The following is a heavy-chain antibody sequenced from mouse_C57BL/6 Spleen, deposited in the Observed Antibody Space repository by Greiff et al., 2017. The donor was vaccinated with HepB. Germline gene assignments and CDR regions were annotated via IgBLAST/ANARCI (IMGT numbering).Heavy chain of an antibody. CDR3: ARRRVTTVVATYWYFDV. J-gene: IGHJ1*03. Sequence: VQLVESGAELVRPGTSVKMSCKASGYTFTNYWIGWAKQRPGHGLEWIGDIYPGGGYTNYNEKFKGKATLTADKSSSTAYMQFSSLTSEDSAIYYCARRRVTTVVATYWYFDVWGTGTTVTVSS. D-gene: IGHD1-1*01. V-gene: IGHV1-63*01. CDR2: IYPGGGYT. CDR1: GYTFTNYW.